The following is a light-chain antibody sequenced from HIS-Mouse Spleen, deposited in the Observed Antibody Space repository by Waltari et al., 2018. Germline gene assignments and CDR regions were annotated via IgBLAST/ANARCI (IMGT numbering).Light chain of an antibody. J-gene: IGKJ3*01. V-gene: IGKV1-33*01. CDR3: QQYDNLHRLT. CDR1: QDISNY. CDR2: EAS. Sequence: DIQMTQSPSSLSASVGDRVTITCQASQDISNYLNWYQQKPGKAPKPLIYEASNLETGVPSRFSGSGSGTDFTFTISSLQPEDIATYYCQQYDNLHRLTFGPGTKVDSK.